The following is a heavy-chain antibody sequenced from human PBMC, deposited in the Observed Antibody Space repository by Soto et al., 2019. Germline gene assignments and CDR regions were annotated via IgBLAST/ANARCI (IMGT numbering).Heavy chain of an antibody. J-gene: IGHJ4*02. Sequence: QVRLVESGGGVVQPGRSLRLSCAASGFNFGVFGMHWVRQAPGKGLEWLSVLSYEGSEEYYADSVRARFTISRDNSKNTLFLQMDSLRVDDTGVYYCALTRRSSLLEVAGPGFEYCGPGTLVTVS. CDR2: LSYEGSEE. CDR3: ALTRRSSLLEVAGPGFEY. CDR1: GFNFGVFG. D-gene: IGHD6-19*01. V-gene: IGHV3-30*03.